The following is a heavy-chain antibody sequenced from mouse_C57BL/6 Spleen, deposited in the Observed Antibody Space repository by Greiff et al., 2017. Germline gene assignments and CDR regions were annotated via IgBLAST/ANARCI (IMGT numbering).Heavy chain of an antibody. D-gene: IGHD2-5*01. CDR2: ISSGGSYT. Sequence: EVMLVESGGDLVKPGGSLKLSCAASGFTFSSYGMSWVRQTPDKRLEWVATISSGGSYTYYPDSVKGRFTISRDNAKNTQYLQMSSLKSEDTAMYYCARQNSNYFDYWGQGTTRTVSS. J-gene: IGHJ2*01. CDR3: ARQNSNYFDY. V-gene: IGHV5-6*02. CDR1: GFTFSSYG.